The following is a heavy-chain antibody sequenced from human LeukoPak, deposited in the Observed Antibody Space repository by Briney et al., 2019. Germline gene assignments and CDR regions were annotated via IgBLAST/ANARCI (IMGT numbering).Heavy chain of an antibody. CDR2: ISGYNGDA. Sequence: GASVKVSCKASGYTFTNYGINWVRQAPGQGLEWMGWISGYNGDANYAQKFKGRVTMTTDTSTSTAYMELRSLRSDDTAVYYCARGGGSRWNDDPRWFDPWGQGTLVTVSS. V-gene: IGHV1-18*01. D-gene: IGHD1-1*01. J-gene: IGHJ5*02. CDR1: GYTFTNYG. CDR3: ARGGGSRWNDDPRWFDP.